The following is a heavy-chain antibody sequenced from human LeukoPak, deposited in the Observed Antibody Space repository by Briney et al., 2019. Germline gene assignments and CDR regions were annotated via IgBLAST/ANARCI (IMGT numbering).Heavy chain of an antibody. CDR2: ISGSGGST. Sequence: GGSLRLSCAASGFTFSSYAMSWVRQAPGKGLEWVSAISGSGGSTYYADSVKGRFTISRDNSKNTLYLQMNSLRAEDTAVYYCAKIPGRIVVVPAALDYWGQGTLVTVSS. CDR3: AKIPGRIVVVPAALDY. J-gene: IGHJ4*02. V-gene: IGHV3-23*01. D-gene: IGHD2-2*01. CDR1: GFTFSSYA.